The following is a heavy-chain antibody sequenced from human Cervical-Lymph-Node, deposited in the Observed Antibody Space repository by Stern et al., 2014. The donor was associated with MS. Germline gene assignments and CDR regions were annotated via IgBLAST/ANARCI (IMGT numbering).Heavy chain of an antibody. J-gene: IGHJ4*02. D-gene: IGHD5-24*01. CDR1: GGTLSSNT. V-gene: IGHV1-69*01. CDR3: ARVIGDGYDSLDD. Sequence: VPLVESGAEVRKPGSSVEVSCKVSGGTLSSNTIVWVRQAPGQGLQWIGGIIAIIGPTDYAQKFHDRVTITADESTNTVYMEVTSLTSEDTAVYYCARVIGDGYDSLDDWGQGTLVTVSS. CDR2: IIAIIGPT.